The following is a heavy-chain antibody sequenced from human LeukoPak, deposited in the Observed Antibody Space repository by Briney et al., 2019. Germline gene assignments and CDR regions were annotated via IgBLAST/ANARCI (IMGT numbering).Heavy chain of an antibody. D-gene: IGHD1-26*01. Sequence: GASVKVSCKASGYTFTSYGSSWVRQAPGQGLEWMGWISAYNGNTNYAQKLQGRVTMTTDTSTSKAYMELRSLRSDDTAVYYCARGSVGATRGWFDPWGQGTLVTVSS. V-gene: IGHV1-18*01. J-gene: IGHJ5*02. CDR2: ISAYNGNT. CDR1: GYTFTSYG. CDR3: ARGSVGATRGWFDP.